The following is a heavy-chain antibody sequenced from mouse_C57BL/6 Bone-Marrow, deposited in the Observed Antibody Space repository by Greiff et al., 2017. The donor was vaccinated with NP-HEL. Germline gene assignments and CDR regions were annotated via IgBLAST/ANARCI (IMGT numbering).Heavy chain of an antibody. D-gene: IGHD4-1*01. CDR1: GFTFSDSG. J-gene: IGHJ4*01. CDR3: ARNWDGYAMDY. Sequence: EVQGVESGGGLVKPGGSLKLSCAASGFTFSDSGMHWVRQAPEKGLEWVAYISSGSSTIYYADTVTGRFTISRDNAKNTLFLQITSLRSEDTAMYYCARNWDGYAMDYWGQGTSVTVSS. V-gene: IGHV5-17*01. CDR2: ISSGSSTI.